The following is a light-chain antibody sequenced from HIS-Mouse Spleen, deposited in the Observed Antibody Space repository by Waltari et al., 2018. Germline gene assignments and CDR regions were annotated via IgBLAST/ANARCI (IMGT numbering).Light chain of an antibody. J-gene: IGLJ2*01. Sequence: QSALTQPPSASGSPGQSVTISCTGTSSDVGGYNYVSWYQQHPGKAPKLMIYEVSKRPSAVPDGFCGSKSGNTASLTVSGLQAEDEADYYCSSYAGSNNFVVFGGGTKLTVL. CDR2: EVS. V-gene: IGLV2-8*01. CDR3: SSYAGSNNFVV. CDR1: SSDVGGYNY.